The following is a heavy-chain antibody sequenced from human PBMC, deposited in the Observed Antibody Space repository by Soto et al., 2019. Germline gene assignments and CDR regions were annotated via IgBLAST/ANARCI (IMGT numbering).Heavy chain of an antibody. V-gene: IGHV3-21*01. D-gene: IGHD1-26*01. J-gene: IGHJ4*02. CDR3: ARGSAFIGLDY. Sequence: GGSLRLSCAVSGFIFSRYSMNWVRQAPGKGLEWVSSIGTSGSYIYDTDSVKGRLTISRDNTKDPLYLQMNSLRAEDTAIYYCARGSAFIGLDYWGQGTPVTVS. CDR2: IGTSGSYI. CDR1: GFIFSRYS.